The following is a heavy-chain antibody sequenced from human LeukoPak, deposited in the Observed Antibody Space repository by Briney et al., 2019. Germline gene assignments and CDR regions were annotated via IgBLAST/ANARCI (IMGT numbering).Heavy chain of an antibody. CDR2: ISYDGSNK. J-gene: IGHJ4*02. CDR1: GFTFSDSW. D-gene: IGHD1-26*01. Sequence: PGGSLRLSCAASGFTFSDSWMTWVRQAPGKGLEWVAVISYDGSNKYYADSVKGRFTISRDNSKNTLYLQMNSLRAEDTAVYYCAKGLGAFFDYWGQGTLVTVSS. V-gene: IGHV3-30*18. CDR3: AKGLGAFFDY.